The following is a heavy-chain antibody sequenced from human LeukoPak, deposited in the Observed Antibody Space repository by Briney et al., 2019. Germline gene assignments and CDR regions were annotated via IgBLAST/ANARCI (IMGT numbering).Heavy chain of an antibody. J-gene: IGHJ4*02. CDR2: IREDGSQK. CDR1: GFTFSSSW. V-gene: IGHV3-7*01. D-gene: IGHD2-8*01. Sequence: PGGSLRLSCAASGFTFSSSWMTWVCQAPGKGLEWVASIREDGSQKTSVDSVRGRFTISRDNAKNSVYLQMDSLRAEDTAVYYCARGPTNGQAFDYWGQGTLVSVSS. CDR3: ARGPTNGQAFDY.